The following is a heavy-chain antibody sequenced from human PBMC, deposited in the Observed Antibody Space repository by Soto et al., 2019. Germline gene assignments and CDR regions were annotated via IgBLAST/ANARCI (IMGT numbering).Heavy chain of an antibody. V-gene: IGHV3-30-3*01. Sequence: GGSLKLSCAASGFTFSSYAMHWVRQAPGKGLEWVAVISYDGSNKYYADSVKGRFTISRDNSKNTLYLQMNSLRAEDTAVYYCARDHFGIVLMVYANKEAGVGMDVWGQGTTVTVSS. CDR2: ISYDGSNK. D-gene: IGHD2-8*01. J-gene: IGHJ6*02. CDR3: ARDHFGIVLMVYANKEAGVGMDV. CDR1: GFTFSSYA.